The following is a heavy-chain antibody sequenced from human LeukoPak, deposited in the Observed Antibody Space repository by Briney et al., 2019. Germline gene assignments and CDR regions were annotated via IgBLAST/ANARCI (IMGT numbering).Heavy chain of an antibody. CDR3: AREGFLLYHYDSSGSDDAFDI. V-gene: IGHV1-18*01. Sequence: ASVKVSCKASGYTFNNYDINWVRQAPGQGLEWMGWISAYNGNTNYAQKLQGRVTMTTDTSTSTAYMELRSPRSDDTAVYYCAREGFLLYHYDSSGSDDAFDIWGQGTMVTVSS. D-gene: IGHD3-22*01. CDR2: ISAYNGNT. CDR1: GYTFNNYD. J-gene: IGHJ3*02.